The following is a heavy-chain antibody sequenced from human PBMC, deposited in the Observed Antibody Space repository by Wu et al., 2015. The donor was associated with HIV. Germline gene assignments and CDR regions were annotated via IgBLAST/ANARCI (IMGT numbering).Heavy chain of an antibody. CDR3: ARDVVRGSPYDAFDI. CDR2: INPNSGLT. CDR1: GYTYINYF. D-gene: IGHD1-26*01. Sequence: QVHLVQSGAEVKKPGASVKVSCKASGYTYINYFMQWVRQAPGQGLEWMGWINPNSGLTNYAQKFRGRVTMARDTSINTAYMELRGLRSDDTAVYYCARDVVRGSPYDAFDIWGQGTMVTVSS. V-gene: IGHV1-2*02. J-gene: IGHJ3*02.